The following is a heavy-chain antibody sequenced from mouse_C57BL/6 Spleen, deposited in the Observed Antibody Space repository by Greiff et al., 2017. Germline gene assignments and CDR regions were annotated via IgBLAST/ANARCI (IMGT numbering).Heavy chain of an antibody. V-gene: IGHV1-69*01. CDR1: GYTFTSYW. Sequence: QVQLQQPGAELVMPGASVKLSCKASGYTFTSYWMHWVKQRPGQGLEWIGEIDPSDSYTNYNQKFKGKSTLTVAKSSSTAYMQLRSLTSEDSAVFYCARGSNSLFAYWGQGTLVTVSA. J-gene: IGHJ3*01. CDR2: IDPSDSYT. CDR3: ARGSNSLFAY. D-gene: IGHD2-5*01.